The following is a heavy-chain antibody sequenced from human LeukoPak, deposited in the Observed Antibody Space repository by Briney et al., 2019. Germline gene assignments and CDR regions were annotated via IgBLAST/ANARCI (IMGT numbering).Heavy chain of an antibody. Sequence: SETLSLTCTVSGGSISSYYWSWIRQPPGKGLEWIGYIYYSGSTNYNPSLKSRVTISVDTSKNQFSLKLSSVTAADTAVYYCASKIVVVPAADPMDVWGKGTTVTVSS. V-gene: IGHV4-59*08. CDR2: IYYSGST. D-gene: IGHD2-2*01. CDR3: ASKIVVVPAADPMDV. CDR1: GGSISSYY. J-gene: IGHJ6*03.